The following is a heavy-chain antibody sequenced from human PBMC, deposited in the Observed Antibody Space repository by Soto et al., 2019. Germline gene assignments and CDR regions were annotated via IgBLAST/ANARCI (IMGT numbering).Heavy chain of an antibody. CDR1: GFTFSSYA. D-gene: IGHD6-6*01. CDR3: ARDTARFSSSSGVLDY. V-gene: IGHV3-30-3*01. CDR2: ISYDGSNK. Sequence: QVQLVESGGGVVQPGRSLRLSCAASGFTFSSYAMHWVRQAPGKGLEWVAVISYDGSNKYYADSVKGRFTISRDNSKNTLYLQMNSLRAEDTAVYYCARDTARFSSSSGVLDYWGQGTLVTVSS. J-gene: IGHJ4*02.